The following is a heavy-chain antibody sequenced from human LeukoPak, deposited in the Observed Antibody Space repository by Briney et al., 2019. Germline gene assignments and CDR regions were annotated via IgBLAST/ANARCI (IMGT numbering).Heavy chain of an antibody. CDR2: ISGSGGST. V-gene: IGHV3-23*01. CDR3: APGNDYGDY. J-gene: IGHJ4*02. CDR1: GLTFSKYS. D-gene: IGHD4-17*01. Sequence: GGSLRLSCAASGLTFSKYSINWVRQAPGKGLEWVSAISGSGGSTYYADSVKGRFTISRDNSKNTLYLQMNSLRAEDTAVYYCAPGNDYGDYWGQGTLVTVSS.